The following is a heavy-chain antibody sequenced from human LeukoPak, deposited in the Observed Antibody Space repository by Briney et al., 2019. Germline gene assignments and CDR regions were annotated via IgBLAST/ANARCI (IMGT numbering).Heavy chain of an antibody. CDR1: GFRFSSYG. Sequence: AGGSLRLSCAASGFRFSSYGIHWVRQAPGKGLEWVAFIRYDGSNKYYADSVKGRFTISRDNSKNTLYLQMNSLRAEDTAVYYCAKENIVVVAAAPGGYYYMDVWGKGTTVTVSS. J-gene: IGHJ6*03. V-gene: IGHV3-30*02. CDR3: AKENIVVVAAAPGGYYYMDV. CDR2: IRYDGSNK. D-gene: IGHD2-2*01.